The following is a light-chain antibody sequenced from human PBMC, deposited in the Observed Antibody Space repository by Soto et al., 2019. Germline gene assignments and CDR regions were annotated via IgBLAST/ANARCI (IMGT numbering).Light chain of an antibody. CDR3: QQYNIWPPLYT. CDR2: GAS. CDR1: QTVSDN. J-gene: IGKJ2*01. Sequence: EIVLTQSPAILSASPGERATLSCRASQTVSDNLAWYQQKPGQSPRLLIYGASTRATVIPVRFSGSGSGTEFTLTISSLQSEDFAVYYCQQYNIWPPLYTFGQGTKL. V-gene: IGKV3-15*01.